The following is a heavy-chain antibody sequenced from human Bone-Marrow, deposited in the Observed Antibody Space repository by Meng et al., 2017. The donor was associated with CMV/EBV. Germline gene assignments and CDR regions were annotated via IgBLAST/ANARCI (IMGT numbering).Heavy chain of an antibody. V-gene: IGHV1-8*03. CDR1: LTSYD. J-gene: IGHJ4*02. CDR2: MNPNSGNT. CDR3: ARVGYYDFWSGYYTPYYFDY. D-gene: IGHD3-3*01. Sequence: LTSYDINWVRQATGQGLEWMGWMNPNSGNTGYAQKFQGRVTITRNTSISTAYMELSSLRSEDTAVYYCARVGYYDFWSGYYTPYYFDYWGQGTLVTVSS.